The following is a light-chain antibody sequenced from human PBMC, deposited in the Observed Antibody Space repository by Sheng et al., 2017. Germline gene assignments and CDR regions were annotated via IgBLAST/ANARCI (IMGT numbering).Light chain of an antibody. CDR1: SSDVGGYNF. CDR2: EVT. CDR3: SSFTTATFYV. V-gene: IGLV2-14*01. J-gene: IGLJ1*01. Sequence: QSALTQPASVSGSPGQSITISCTGTSSDVGGYNFVSWYQQPPGKAPELIIYEVTNRPSRVSNRFSGSKSGNTASLTISGLQAEDEADYYCSSFTTATFYVFGTGTKVTVL.